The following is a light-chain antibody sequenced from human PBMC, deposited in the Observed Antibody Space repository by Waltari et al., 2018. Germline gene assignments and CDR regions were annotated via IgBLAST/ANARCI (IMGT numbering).Light chain of an antibody. CDR1: QGIDNW. Sequence: MTQSPSFVSASVGDRVTITCRASQGIDNWLAWYQQKPGKAPKFLIYSASSLQSGVPSRFVGSGSGTDFILTISRLQPEDFATYYCQQTNSFPRTFGQGTKVAIK. CDR2: SAS. J-gene: IGKJ1*01. V-gene: IGKV1-12*01. CDR3: QQTNSFPRT.